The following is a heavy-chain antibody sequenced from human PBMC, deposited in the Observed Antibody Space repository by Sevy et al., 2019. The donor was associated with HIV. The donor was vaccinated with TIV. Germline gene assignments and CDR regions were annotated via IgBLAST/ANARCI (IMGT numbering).Heavy chain of an antibody. CDR1: GGTFSNYA. CDR2: FIPMFDTA. V-gene: IGHV1-69*13. D-gene: IGHD3-22*01. J-gene: IGHJ6*02. CDR3: ASSYYESSGYSPLYYYGMDV. Sequence: ASVKVSCKDSGGTFSNYAISWVRQAPGQGLEWMGGFIPMFDTANSPQKFQGRVTLTADGSTSTAYMELSSLRSEDTAVYYCASSYYESSGYSPLYYYGMDVWGQGTTVTVSS.